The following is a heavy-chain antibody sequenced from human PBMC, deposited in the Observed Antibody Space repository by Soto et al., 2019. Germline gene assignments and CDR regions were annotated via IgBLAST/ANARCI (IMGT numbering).Heavy chain of an antibody. J-gene: IGHJ4*02. D-gene: IGHD3-9*01. Sequence: QVQLQESGPGLVTPSGTLSLTCAVSSGSIFSSNWRSWVRQPPGKGLEWIGEIRNNGGAANYNPSLRSRVILSVDTSKNEFSLKLFSVTAADTAVYYCASHLVMTGTRGFDHWGLGTLVTVSS. V-gene: IGHV4-4*02. CDR3: ASHLVMTGTRGFDH. CDR1: SGSIFSSNW. CDR2: IRNNGGAA.